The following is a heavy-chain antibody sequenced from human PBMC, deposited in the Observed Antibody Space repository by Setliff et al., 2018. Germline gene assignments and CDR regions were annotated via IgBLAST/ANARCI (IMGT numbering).Heavy chain of an antibody. CDR3: ASPFNIYTAYY. CDR2: IRSSGTS. J-gene: IGHJ4*02. CDR1: GFSLRDYT. D-gene: IGHD2-2*02. V-gene: IGHV3-21*01. Sequence: PGWSLRLSCVASGFSLRDYTINWVRQAPGKGLDWVSSIRSSGTSFYADSVKGRFTVSRDNAKNSVYLQMNSLRVEDTAIYYCASPFNIYTAYYWGQGTLVT.